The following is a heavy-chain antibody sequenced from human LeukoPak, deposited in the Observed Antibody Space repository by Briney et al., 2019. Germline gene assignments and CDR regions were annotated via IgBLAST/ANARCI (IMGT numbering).Heavy chain of an antibody. V-gene: IGHV4-39*07. CDR1: GGSIGSSSYY. CDR3: ARDSSSYYGSFDY. CDR2: IYYSGNT. J-gene: IGHJ4*02. D-gene: IGHD6-13*01. Sequence: SETLSLTCTVSGGSIGSSSYYWGWIRQPPGEGLEWIGSIYYSGNTYYNPSLKSRVTISVDTSKNQFSLKVSSVTAADTAVYFCARDSSSYYGSFDYWGRGALVTVSS.